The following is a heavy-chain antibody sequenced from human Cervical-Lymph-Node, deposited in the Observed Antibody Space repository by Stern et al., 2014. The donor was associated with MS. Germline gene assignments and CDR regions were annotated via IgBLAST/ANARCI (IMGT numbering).Heavy chain of an antibody. Sequence: MQLVQSGAEVKKPGESLKISCKASGYTFTNYWIGWVRQMPGQGLEWMAIIYPGDSSTGYSPSFQGHVTVSADKSISTAYLQWSSLKASDTAMFYCARVTGPTYYFDLWGRGTLVTVSS. CDR2: IYPGDSST. CDR1: GYTFTNYW. CDR3: ARVTGPTYYFDL. D-gene: IGHD1-1*01. J-gene: IGHJ2*01. V-gene: IGHV5-51*03.